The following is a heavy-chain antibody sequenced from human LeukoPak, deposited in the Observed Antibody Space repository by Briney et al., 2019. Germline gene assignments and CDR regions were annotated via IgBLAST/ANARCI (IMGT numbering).Heavy chain of an antibody. CDR1: GYTFTNFD. V-gene: IGHV1-8*01. D-gene: IGHD2-2*01. CDR2: MNPYSGNT. J-gene: IGHJ3*02. CDR3: AREGGVRYCTTTRCYGAFDI. Sequence: ASVKVSCKASGYTFTNFDINWVRQATGQGLEWMGWMNPYSGNTGYAQKFQGRVTMTRNTSISTAYMELSSLRSEDTAVYYCAREGGVRYCTTTRCYGAFDIWGQGTMVTVFS.